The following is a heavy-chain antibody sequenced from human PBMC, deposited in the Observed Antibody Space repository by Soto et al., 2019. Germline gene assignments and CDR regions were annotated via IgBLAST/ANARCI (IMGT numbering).Heavy chain of an antibody. J-gene: IGHJ4*02. CDR3: ARDEDWNYYLDY. CDR1: GYTFTSYD. D-gene: IGHD1-7*01. Sequence: ASVKVSCKASGYTFTSYDINWVRQATGQGLEWMGWMNPNSGNTGYAQKFQGRVTMTRNTSISTAYMELSSLRSEDTAVYYCARDEDWNYYLDYWGQGALVTVSS. V-gene: IGHV1-8*01. CDR2: MNPNSGNT.